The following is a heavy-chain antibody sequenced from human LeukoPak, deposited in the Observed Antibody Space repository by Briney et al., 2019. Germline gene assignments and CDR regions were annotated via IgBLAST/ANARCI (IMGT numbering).Heavy chain of an antibody. V-gene: IGHV3-48*01. J-gene: IGHJ4*02. CDR2: ISSGSSTI. Sequence: PGGSLRLSCAASGFAFNTYSMNWVRKAPGKGLEWVSFISSGSSTIYHADSVKGRFTISRDNAKNSLYLHMNSLRAEYTAVYYCVRDRGYYGDYWGQGILVTVSS. D-gene: IGHD3-3*01. CDR1: GFAFNTYS. CDR3: VRDRGYYGDY.